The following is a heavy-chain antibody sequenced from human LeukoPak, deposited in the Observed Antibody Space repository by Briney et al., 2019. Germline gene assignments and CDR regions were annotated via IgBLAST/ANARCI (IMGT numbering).Heavy chain of an antibody. D-gene: IGHD3-22*01. CDR1: GFTFSRSA. Sequence: GGSLRLSCAASGFTFSRSAMHWVRQAPGKGLEWVTVISHDERKEYYADSVKGRFTISRDNFKNTLYLQMNSLRAEDTAVYYCAKDRDYYDSSGYSGGAFDIWGQGTMVTVSS. CDR3: AKDRDYYDSSGYSGGAFDI. CDR2: ISHDERKE. J-gene: IGHJ3*02. V-gene: IGHV3-30*04.